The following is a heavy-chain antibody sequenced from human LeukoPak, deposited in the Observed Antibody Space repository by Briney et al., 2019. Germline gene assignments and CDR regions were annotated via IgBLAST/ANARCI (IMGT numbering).Heavy chain of an antibody. Sequence: PGGSLRLSCAASGFTFSSYSMNWVRQAPGKGLGWVSYISSSSSTIYYADSVKGRFTISRDNAKNSLYLQMNSLRDEDTAVYYCARGEGYYYDSSGDYWGQGTLVTVSS. V-gene: IGHV3-48*02. CDR1: GFTFSSYS. CDR3: ARGEGYYYDSSGDY. CDR2: ISSSSSTI. J-gene: IGHJ4*02. D-gene: IGHD3-22*01.